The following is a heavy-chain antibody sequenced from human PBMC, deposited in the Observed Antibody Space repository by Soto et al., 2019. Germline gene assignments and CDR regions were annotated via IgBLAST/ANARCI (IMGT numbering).Heavy chain of an antibody. CDR3: ARWGGSDSESWFDP. CDR1: GFSFRNYG. D-gene: IGHD1-26*01. CDR2: TSSDGNTK. J-gene: IGHJ5*02. V-gene: IGHV3-33*01. Sequence: QVLLVESGGGVVQPGTSLRLSCAASGFSFRNYGMHWVRQAPGKGLEWVAVTSSDGNTKNYAASVKGRFTISSDTSKNTLYLPMSSLRAEETALYYCARWGGSDSESWFDPWGQGTLVIVSS.